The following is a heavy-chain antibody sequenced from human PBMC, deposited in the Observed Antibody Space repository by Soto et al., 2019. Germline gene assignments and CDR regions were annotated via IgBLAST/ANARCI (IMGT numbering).Heavy chain of an antibody. J-gene: IGHJ4*02. CDR1: GYTFTSYG. CDR2: ISAYNGNT. CDR3: ARAEVGYCSSTSCRIPPNY. Sequence: QVQLVQSGAEVKKPGASVKVSCKASGYTFTSYGISWVRQAPGQGLEWMGWISAYNGNTNYAQKLKGRVTMTTETSTSTAYMELRSLRSDDTAVYYCARAEVGYCSSTSCRIPPNYWGQGTLVTVSS. D-gene: IGHD2-2*01. V-gene: IGHV1-18*01.